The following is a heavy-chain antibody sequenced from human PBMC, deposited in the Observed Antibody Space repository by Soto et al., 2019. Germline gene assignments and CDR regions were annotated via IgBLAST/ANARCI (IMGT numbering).Heavy chain of an antibody. V-gene: IGHV1-2*04. Sequence: VASVEVSCKASGETFTGYYMHCLRQATGQGLEWMGWINPNSGGTNYAQKFQGWATMTRDTSISTAYMELSRLRSDDTAVYYCARSDTAMAYYYYGMDVWGQGTTVTGSS. J-gene: IGHJ6*02. CDR1: GETFTGYY. D-gene: IGHD5-18*01. CDR3: ARSDTAMAYYYYGMDV. CDR2: INPNSGGT.